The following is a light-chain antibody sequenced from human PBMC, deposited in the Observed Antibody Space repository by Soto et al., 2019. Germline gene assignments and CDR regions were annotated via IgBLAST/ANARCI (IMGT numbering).Light chain of an antibody. CDR3: QQCGSSPWT. CDR2: TVS. J-gene: IGKJ1*01. CDR1: QTISSNF. V-gene: IGKV3-20*01. Sequence: EIVLTQSPGTLSLSPGDTATLSCRASQTISSNFLAWYQQKPGQAPRLLIYTVSTRATGVPDRFSGSGSGTDFTLTVTRLETDDFAVYYCQQCGSSPWTFGQGTKV.